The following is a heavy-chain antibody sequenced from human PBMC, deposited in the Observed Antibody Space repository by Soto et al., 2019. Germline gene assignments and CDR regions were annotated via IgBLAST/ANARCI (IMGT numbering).Heavy chain of an antibody. D-gene: IGHD3-3*01. J-gene: IGHJ6*03. V-gene: IGHV4-59*08. CDR2: IYYSGST. CDR1: GGSISSYY. CDR3: ARRRYDFWSGYYGGEHYYYYYMDV. Sequence: SETLSLTCTVSGGSISSYYWSWIRQPPGKGLEWIGYIYYSGSTNYNPSLKSRVTISVDTSKNQFSLKLSSVTAADTAVYYCARRRYDFWSGYYGGEHYYYYYMDVWGKGTTVTVSS.